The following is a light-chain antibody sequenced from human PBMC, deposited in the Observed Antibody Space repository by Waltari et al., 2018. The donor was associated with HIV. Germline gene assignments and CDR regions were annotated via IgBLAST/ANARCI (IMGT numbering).Light chain of an antibody. CDR1: TSDIGGYNY. J-gene: IGLJ3*02. Sequence: QSALTQPPSASGSPGQPVTVSCTATTSDIGGYNYVSWYQQHPGKAPKLIIYEVTKRPSGVPDRFSGSKSGNSASLTVSGLQAEDEADYYCSSYAGTNKVFGGGTKLTVL. CDR2: EVT. V-gene: IGLV2-8*01. CDR3: SSYAGTNKV.